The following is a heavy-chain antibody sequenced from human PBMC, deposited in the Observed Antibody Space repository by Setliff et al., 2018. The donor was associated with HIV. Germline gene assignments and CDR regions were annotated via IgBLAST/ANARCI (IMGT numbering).Heavy chain of an antibody. CDR1: GGSFSGFY. J-gene: IGHJ5*02. V-gene: IGHV4-34*01. Sequence: PSETLSLTCAVYGGSFSGFYWSWIRQAPGKGLEWIGEINHSGKTNYNPSLTSRITLSVDTSENKFALKLASVTAADTAVYYCARGFTIFGVGFSADPTGNWFDPWGQGTLVTVSS. CDR2: INHSGKT. D-gene: IGHD3-3*01. CDR3: ARGFTIFGVGFSADPTGNWFDP.